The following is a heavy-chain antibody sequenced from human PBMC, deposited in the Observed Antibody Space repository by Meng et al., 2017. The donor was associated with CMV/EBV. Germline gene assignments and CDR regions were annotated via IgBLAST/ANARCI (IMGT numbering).Heavy chain of an antibody. D-gene: IGHD2-2*02. V-gene: IGHV4-39*01. Sequence: SETLSLTCTVSGGSISSSSYYWGWIRQPPGKGLEWIGSIYYSGSTYYNPSLKSRVTISVDTSKNQFSLKLSSVTAADTAVYYCARRIGDIVVVPAAIHASQNWFDPRGQGTLVTVSS. CDR2: IYYSGST. CDR1: GGSISSSSYY. CDR3: ARRIGDIVVVPAAIHASQNWFDP. J-gene: IGHJ5*02.